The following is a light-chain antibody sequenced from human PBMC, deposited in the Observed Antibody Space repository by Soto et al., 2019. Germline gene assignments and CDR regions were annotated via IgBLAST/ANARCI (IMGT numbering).Light chain of an antibody. J-gene: IGKJ2*01. CDR2: AAS. CDR3: QQSYSTWYT. V-gene: IGKV1-39*01. Sequence: DIQMTQSPSSLSASVGDRVTITCRASQSISSYLNWYPQKPGKAPKLLIYAASSLQSGVPSRFSGSGSGTDFTLTISSLQPEDFATYYCQQSYSTWYTFGQGTKVDIK. CDR1: QSISSY.